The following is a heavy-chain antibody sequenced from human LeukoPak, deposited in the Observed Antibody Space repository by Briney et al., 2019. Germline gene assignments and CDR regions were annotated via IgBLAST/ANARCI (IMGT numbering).Heavy chain of an antibody. CDR1: GFTFSSYW. CDR3: TRDLGLPTSYYDFWSGYYTISSGLDP. V-gene: IGHV3-7*01. CDR2: IKQDGSEK. Sequence: GGSLRLSCAASGFTFSSYWMSWGRQAPGKGLEWVANIKQDGSEKYYVDSVKGRFTISRDNAKNSLYLQMNSLRAEDTAVYYCTRDLGLPTSYYDFWSGYYTISSGLDPWGQGTLVTVSS. J-gene: IGHJ5*02. D-gene: IGHD3-3*01.